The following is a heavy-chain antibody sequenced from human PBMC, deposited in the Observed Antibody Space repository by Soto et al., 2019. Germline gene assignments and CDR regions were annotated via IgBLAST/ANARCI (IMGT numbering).Heavy chain of an antibody. Sequence: PGGSLRLSCAASGFTFSSYGMHWVRQAPGKGLEWVAVIWYDGSNKYYADSVKGRFTISRDNSKNTLYLQMNRLRAEDTAVYYCAREYDFWSGYYRYYFDYWCQGTLVTVSS. CDR2: IWYDGSNK. CDR3: AREYDFWSGYYRYYFDY. D-gene: IGHD3-3*01. V-gene: IGHV3-33*01. J-gene: IGHJ4*02. CDR1: GFTFSSYG.